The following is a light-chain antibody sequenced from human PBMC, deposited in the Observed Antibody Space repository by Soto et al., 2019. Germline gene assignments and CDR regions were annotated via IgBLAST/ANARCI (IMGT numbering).Light chain of an antibody. CDR3: QQYNNWPPWT. Sequence: EIVLTQSPGTLSLSPGERATLSCRASHTISSSYLAWYQQKPGQAPRLLMYGISRRATGIPDRFSGSGSGTDFPLTITRLEPEDFAVYYCQQYNNWPPWTFGQGTKVDIK. J-gene: IGKJ1*01. CDR2: GIS. V-gene: IGKV3-20*01. CDR1: HTISSSY.